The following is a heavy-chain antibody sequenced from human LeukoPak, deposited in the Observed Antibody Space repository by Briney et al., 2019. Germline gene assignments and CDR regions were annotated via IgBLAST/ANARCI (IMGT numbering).Heavy chain of an antibody. J-gene: IGHJ4*02. CDR1: GFTFSSYG. CDR3: AREPTYSSSWYTSCDY. V-gene: IGHV3-23*01. D-gene: IGHD6-13*01. Sequence: SGGSLRLSCAASGFTFSSYGTSWVRQAPGKGLEWVSAISGSGGSTYYADSVKGRFTISRDNAKNSLYLQMNSLRAEDTAVYYCAREPTYSSSWYTSCDYWGQGTLVTVSS. CDR2: ISGSGGST.